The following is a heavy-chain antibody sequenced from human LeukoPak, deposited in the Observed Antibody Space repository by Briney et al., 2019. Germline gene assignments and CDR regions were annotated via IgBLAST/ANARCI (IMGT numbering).Heavy chain of an antibody. CDR2: ISGSGGST. CDR1: GFTFSSYA. J-gene: IGHJ4*02. Sequence: GGSLSLSCAGSGFTFSSYAMSWVRQAPGKGLAWVSAISGSGGSTDYADSVKGGFTISRDNSKDTLNLQMNRLRAEDTAVYYCAKDAPVNIVVVPAANSWGQGTLVTVSS. D-gene: IGHD2-2*01. CDR3: AKDAPVNIVVVPAANS. V-gene: IGHV3-23*01.